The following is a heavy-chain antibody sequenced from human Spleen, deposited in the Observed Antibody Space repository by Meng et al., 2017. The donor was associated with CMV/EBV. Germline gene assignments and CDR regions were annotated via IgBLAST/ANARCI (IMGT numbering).Heavy chain of an antibody. Sequence: GESLKISCAASGSSFRDYSMSWIRQAPGKGLEWVSYISISGSTIYNADSVKGRFTISRDNAKNSLYLQMNSLRAEDTAVYYCVSQWELPQAYTFDIWGQGTMVTVSS. CDR1: GSSFRDYS. CDR3: VSQWELPQAYTFDI. CDR2: ISISGSTI. J-gene: IGHJ3*02. D-gene: IGHD1-26*01. V-gene: IGHV3-11*04.